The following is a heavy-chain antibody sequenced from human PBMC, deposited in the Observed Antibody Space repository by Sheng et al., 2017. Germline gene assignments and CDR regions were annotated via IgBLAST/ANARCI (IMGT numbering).Heavy chain of an antibody. CDR3: AREVLERSFDY. J-gene: IGHJ4*01. CDR1: GGSVSSHY. D-gene: IGHD1-1*01. CDR2: IFQSGRT. V-gene: IGHV4-59*02. Sequence: QVQLQESGPGLVKPSETLSLTCTVSGGSVSSHYWSWLRQTPGKGLEWIGFIFQSGRTDFNPSLKSRVAGSMDTSKNQFSLNLTSVTTADTAVYYCAREVLERSFDYWGQGILVTVSS.